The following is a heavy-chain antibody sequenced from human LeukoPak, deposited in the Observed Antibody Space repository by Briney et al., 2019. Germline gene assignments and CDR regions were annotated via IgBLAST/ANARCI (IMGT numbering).Heavy chain of an antibody. D-gene: IGHD2-2*01. CDR1: GGSISNYY. CDR3: ARDRGCSSTSCHRRDNWFDP. Sequence: SETLSLTCTVSGGSISNYYWSWIRQPPGKGLEWIGYIYYSGSTNYNPSLKSRVTISVDTSKNQFSLKLSSVTAADTAVYYCARDRGCSSTSCHRRDNWFDPWGQGTLVTVSS. CDR2: IYYSGST. V-gene: IGHV4-59*12. J-gene: IGHJ5*02.